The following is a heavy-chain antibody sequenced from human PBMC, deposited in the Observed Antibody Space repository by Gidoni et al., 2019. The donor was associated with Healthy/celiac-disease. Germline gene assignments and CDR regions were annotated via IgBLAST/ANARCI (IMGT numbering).Heavy chain of an antibody. D-gene: IGHD7-27*01. CDR3: ASLPLRTGEWFDP. CDR1: GGSISSSSYY. V-gene: IGHV4-39*01. Sequence: LQLQESGPGLVKPSETLSLTCTVSGGSISSSSYYWGWIRQPPGKGLEWIGSIYYSGSTYYNPSLKSRVTISVDTSKNQFSLKLSSVTAADTAVYYCASLPLRTGEWFDPWGQGTLVTVSS. CDR2: IYYSGST. J-gene: IGHJ5*02.